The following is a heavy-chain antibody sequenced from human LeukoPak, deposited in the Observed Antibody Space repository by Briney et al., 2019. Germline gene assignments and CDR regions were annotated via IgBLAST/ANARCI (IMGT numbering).Heavy chain of an antibody. D-gene: IGHD6-19*01. Sequence: GGSLRLSCAPSGFTFSNAWMRWVRQAPGKGLEWVGRIKSKTDGGTTDYAAPVKGTFTISRDDSKNTLYLQMNSLKTERTAVYYCPAYGYSSGWYLFDYWGEGTLVTVSS. V-gene: IGHV3-15*01. CDR3: PAYGYSSGWYLFDY. CDR2: IKSKTDGGTT. J-gene: IGHJ4*02. CDR1: GFTFSNAW.